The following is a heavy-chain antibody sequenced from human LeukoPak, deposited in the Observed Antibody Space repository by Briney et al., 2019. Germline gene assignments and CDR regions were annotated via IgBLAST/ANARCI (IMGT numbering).Heavy chain of an antibody. J-gene: IGHJ5*02. V-gene: IGHV3-73*01. D-gene: IGHD2-8*01. Sequence: GGSLRLSCAASGFIFGDSAIHWVRQASGKGLEWVGRIRDKGYGHATAYAASVKGRFTLSRDDSKNTAYLQMNSLKTEDTALYYCTTPNEGNWFDPWGQGTLVTVSS. CDR3: TTPNEGNWFDP. CDR1: GFIFGDSA. CDR2: IRDKGYGHAT.